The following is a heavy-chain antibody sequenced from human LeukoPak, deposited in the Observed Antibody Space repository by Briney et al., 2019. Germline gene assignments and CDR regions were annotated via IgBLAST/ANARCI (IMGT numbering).Heavy chain of an antibody. Sequence: PSETLSLTCTVSGGSISSNYWSWIRQPPGKGLECIGYIFYSGDIRYNPSLKSRVTISVDTSKNQFSLKLSSVTAADTAIYYCASLNYHGSGSPFDYWGQGMLVTVSS. V-gene: IGHV4-59*01. D-gene: IGHD3-10*01. J-gene: IGHJ4*02. CDR1: GGSISSNY. CDR2: IFYSGDI. CDR3: ASLNYHGSGSPFDY.